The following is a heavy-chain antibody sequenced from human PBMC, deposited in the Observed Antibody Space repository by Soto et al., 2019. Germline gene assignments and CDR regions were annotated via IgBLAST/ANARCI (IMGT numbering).Heavy chain of an antibody. Sequence: EVQLVESGGSVVRPGGSLRLSCVVSGFTSGDYGMSWVRQGPGKGLEWVAGLNWNGARTTYADSVKGRFTVSRDNAKNSLYLQMNSLRAEDTAFYYCTREGDYGDYIGCYFDLWGRGTLVTVSS. J-gene: IGHJ2*01. CDR2: LNWNGART. CDR3: TREGDYGDYIGCYFDL. CDR1: GFTSGDYG. D-gene: IGHD4-17*01. V-gene: IGHV3-20*04.